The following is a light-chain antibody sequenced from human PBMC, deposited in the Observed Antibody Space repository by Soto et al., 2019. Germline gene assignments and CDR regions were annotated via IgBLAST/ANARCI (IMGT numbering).Light chain of an antibody. CDR3: QQYDDLPIT. V-gene: IGKV1-33*01. CDR1: QDISHY. Sequence: DLVMTPSPSSLSASFVDTISITSPASQDISHYLNWYQQKPGKALKLLIYDASNLHPGVPSRFRGSGSGTEFSFNITSLQPEDVATYYCQQYDDLPITFGQGTRLEIK. CDR2: DAS. J-gene: IGKJ5*01.